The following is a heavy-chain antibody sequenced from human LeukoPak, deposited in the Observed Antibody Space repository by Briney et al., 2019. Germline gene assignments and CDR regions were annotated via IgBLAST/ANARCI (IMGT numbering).Heavy chain of an antibody. V-gene: IGHV3-21*01. CDR1: GFTFSSYS. CDR3: AGARITMLRDPCPFDY. CDR2: ISSSSSYI. D-gene: IGHD3-10*01. J-gene: IGHJ4*02. Sequence: GGSLRLSCAASGFTFSSYSMNWVRQAPVKGLEWVSSISSSSSYIYYADSVKGRFTISRDNAKNSLYLQMNSLRAEDTAVYYCAGARITMLRDPCPFDYWGQGTLVTVSS.